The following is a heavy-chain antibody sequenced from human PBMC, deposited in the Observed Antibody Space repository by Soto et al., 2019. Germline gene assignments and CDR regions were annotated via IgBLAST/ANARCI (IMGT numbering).Heavy chain of an antibody. J-gene: IGHJ5*02. CDR1: GGSISSSSYY. CDR2: IYYSGST. CDR3: ASPKIAFYNWFDP. V-gene: IGHV4-39*01. Sequence: PSETLSLTCTVSGGSISSSSYYWGWIRQPPGKGLEWIGSIYYSGSTYYNPSLKSRVTISVDTSKIQFSLKLSSVTAADTAVYYCASPKIAFYNWFDPWGQGTLVTVS. D-gene: IGHD3-3*02.